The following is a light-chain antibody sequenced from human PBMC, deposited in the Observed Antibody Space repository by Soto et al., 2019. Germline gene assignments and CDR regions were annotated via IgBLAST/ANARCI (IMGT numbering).Light chain of an antibody. CDR3: CSYAGSSTSWV. V-gene: IGLV2-23*01. CDR2: EGS. Sequence: QSALTQPASVSGSPGQSITISCTGTSSDVVSWYQQHPGKAPKLIIYEGSRRPSGVSNRFSGSKSGNTASLTISGLQAEDEAHYYCCSYAGSSTSWVFGGGTKVTVL. J-gene: IGLJ3*02. CDR1: SSDVV.